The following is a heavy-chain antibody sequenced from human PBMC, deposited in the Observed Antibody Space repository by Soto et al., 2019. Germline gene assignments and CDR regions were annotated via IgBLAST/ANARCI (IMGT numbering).Heavy chain of an antibody. J-gene: IGHJ4*02. CDR3: VREVVTETTLGYFDS. CDR1: GGTFSNDA. D-gene: IGHD2-21*02. Sequence: QVQLVQSGAEVKKSGSSVRVSCTASGGTFSNDAISWVRQVPGQGVEWLGRIIPFFGTPDYSQIFRGRLTITADESTGTAYMGLRSLRSDDTAVYYCVREVVTETTLGYFDSWGQGTLVTVSS. CDR2: IIPFFGTP. V-gene: IGHV1-69*01.